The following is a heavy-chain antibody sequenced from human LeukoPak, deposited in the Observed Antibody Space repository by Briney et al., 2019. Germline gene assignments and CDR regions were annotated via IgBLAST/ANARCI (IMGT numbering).Heavy chain of an antibody. D-gene: IGHD3-3*01. J-gene: IGHJ6*03. CDR3: ARGEAFWSGYYIRRYYYYMDV. V-gene: IGHV4-34*01. CDR2: INHSGST. Sequence: SETLSLTCAVYGGSFSGYYWSWIRQPPGKGLEWIGEINHSGSTNYNPSLKSRVTIPVDTSKNQFSLKLSSVTAADTAVYYCARGEAFWSGYYIRRYYYYMDVWGKGTTVTVSS. CDR1: GGSFSGYY.